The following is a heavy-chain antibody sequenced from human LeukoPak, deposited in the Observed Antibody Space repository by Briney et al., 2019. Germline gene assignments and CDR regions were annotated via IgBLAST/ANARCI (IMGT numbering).Heavy chain of an antibody. V-gene: IGHV3-73*01. D-gene: IGHD4-17*01. CDR2: IRSKANSYAT. CDR3: TGYDYGDYASGY. J-gene: IGHJ4*02. CDR1: GFTFSGSA. Sequence: PGGSLRLSCAASGFTFSGSAMHWVRQASGKGPEWVGRIRSKANSYATAYAASVKGRFTISRDDSKNTAYLQMNSLKTEDTAVYYCTGYDYGDYASGYWGQGTLVTVSS.